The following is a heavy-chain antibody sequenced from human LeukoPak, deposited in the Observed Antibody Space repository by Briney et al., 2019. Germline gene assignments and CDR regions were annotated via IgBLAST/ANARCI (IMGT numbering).Heavy chain of an antibody. V-gene: IGHV1-69*13. D-gene: IGHD3-16*01. CDR2: IIPIFGTA. J-gene: IGHJ3*02. CDR3: ARERPGGSHAFDI. CDR1: GGTFSSYA. Sequence: ASVKVSCKASGGTFSSYAISWVRQAPGQGLEWMGGIIPIFGTANCAQKFQGRVTITADESTSTAYMELSSLRSEDTAVYYCARERPGGSHAFDIWGQGTMVTVSS.